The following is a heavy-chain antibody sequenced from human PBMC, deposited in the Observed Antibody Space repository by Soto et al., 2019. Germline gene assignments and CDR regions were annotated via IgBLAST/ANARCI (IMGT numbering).Heavy chain of an antibody. J-gene: IGHJ6*02. Sequence: LRLSCAASGFIFSSYGMHWVRQAPGKGLEWVAVISYDGSNKYYADSVKGRFTISRDNSKNTLYLQMNSLRAEDTAVYYCTKWGHYGMDVWGQGTTVTVSS. V-gene: IGHV3-30*18. D-gene: IGHD3-16*01. CDR1: GFIFSSYG. CDR2: ISYDGSNK. CDR3: TKWGHYGMDV.